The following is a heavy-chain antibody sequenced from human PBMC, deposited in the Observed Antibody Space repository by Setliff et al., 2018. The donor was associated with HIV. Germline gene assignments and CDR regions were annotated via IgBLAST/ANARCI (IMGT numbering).Heavy chain of an antibody. D-gene: IGHD2-2*01. V-gene: IGHV4-4*08. J-gene: IGHJ4*02. CDR1: GDSISASYY. CDR3: ATVVPAAHFDY. CDR2: IYTSGST. Sequence: PSETLSLTCTVSGDSISASYYWTWIRQPPGKGLEWIGYIYTSGSTNYNPSLKNRVTISVDTSKNQFSLRLSSVTAADTAVYYCATVVPAAHFDYWGQGTLVTVSS.